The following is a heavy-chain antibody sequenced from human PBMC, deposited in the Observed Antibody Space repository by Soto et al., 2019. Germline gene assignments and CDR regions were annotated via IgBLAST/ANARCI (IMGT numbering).Heavy chain of an antibody. CDR2: IIPIFGTP. J-gene: IGHJ6*02. CDR1: GGTFSSSA. D-gene: IGHD3-10*01. CDR3: ARGNYDGSSSYYYVMDV. Sequence: QVQLVQSGAEVKKPGSSVKVSCKASGGTFSSSAISWVRQAPGQGLEWMGGIIPIFGTPNYAQKFQGRVTITADESTSTAFMELSSRRSEDTAVYYCARGNYDGSSSYYYVMDVWGQGTTVTVSS. V-gene: IGHV1-69*12.